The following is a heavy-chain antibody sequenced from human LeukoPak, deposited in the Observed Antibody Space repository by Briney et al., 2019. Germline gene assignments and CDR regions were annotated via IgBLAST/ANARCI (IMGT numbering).Heavy chain of an antibody. J-gene: IGHJ4*02. Sequence: SVKVSCKATVGTFSSYVISWVRQAPAQGREWMGLIIPIFGIANYPQKFQGRVTITADKSTSTAYMELSSLRSEDTAVYYCARESDTAMVTFDYWGQGTLVTVSS. CDR3: ARESDTAMVTFDY. D-gene: IGHD5-18*01. V-gene: IGHV1-69*17. CDR2: IIPIFGIA. CDR1: VGTFSSYV.